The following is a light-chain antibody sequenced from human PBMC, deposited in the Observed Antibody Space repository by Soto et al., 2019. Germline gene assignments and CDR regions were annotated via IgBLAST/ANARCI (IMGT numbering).Light chain of an antibody. V-gene: IGKV3-20*01. J-gene: IGKJ5*01. Sequence: EIVLTQSPGTLSLSPGERATLSCRASQTVSSNYLAWYQQKPGQPPRLLIYGASSRATGIPDRFSGSGSGTDFTLTISRLEPEDFAVYYCQQYGRSPPITFGRGTRREIK. CDR1: QTVSSNY. CDR2: GAS. CDR3: QQYGRSPPIT.